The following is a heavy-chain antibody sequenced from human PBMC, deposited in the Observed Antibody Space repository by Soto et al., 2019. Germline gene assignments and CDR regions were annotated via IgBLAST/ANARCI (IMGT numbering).Heavy chain of an antibody. J-gene: IGHJ4*02. CDR3: AGGVTIFGVVTPPSY. CDR2: IKQDGSEK. D-gene: IGHD3-3*01. V-gene: IGHV3-7*04. Sequence: GGSLRLSCAASGFTFSSYWMSWVRQAPGKGLEWVANIKQDGSEKYYVDSVKGRFTISRDNAKNSLYLQMNSLRAEDTAVYYCAGGVTIFGVVTPPSYWGQGTLVTVSS. CDR1: GFTFSSYW.